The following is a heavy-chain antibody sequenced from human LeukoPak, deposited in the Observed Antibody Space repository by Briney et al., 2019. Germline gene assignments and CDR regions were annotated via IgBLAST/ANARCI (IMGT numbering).Heavy chain of an antibody. J-gene: IGHJ3*02. CDR1: GFSFSSFG. CDR3: AKETYYGSGSYHIPDPFDI. V-gene: IGHV3-33*06. CDR2: IWYDGGNK. Sequence: GGSLRLSCAASGFSFSSFGMHWIRQAPGKGLEWVAAIWYDGGNKEYGPSVEGRFTISRDNPRNTLYLQMNSLRAEDTAVYYCAKETYYGSGSYHIPDPFDIWGQGTMVTVSS. D-gene: IGHD3-10*01.